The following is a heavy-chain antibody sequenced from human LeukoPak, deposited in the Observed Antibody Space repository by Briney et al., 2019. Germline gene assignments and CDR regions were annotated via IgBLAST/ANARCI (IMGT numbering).Heavy chain of an antibody. J-gene: IGHJ1*01. CDR3: ARDLGGTSRPDPRAEYFQH. CDR2: IIPILGIA. D-gene: IGHD1-26*01. Sequence: ASVKVSCKASGGTFSSYAISWVRQAPGQGLEWMGRIIPILGIANYAQKFQGRVTITADKSTSTAYMELSSLRSEDTAVYYCARDLGGTSRPDPRAEYFQHWGQGTLVTVSS. V-gene: IGHV1-69*04. CDR1: GGTFSSYA.